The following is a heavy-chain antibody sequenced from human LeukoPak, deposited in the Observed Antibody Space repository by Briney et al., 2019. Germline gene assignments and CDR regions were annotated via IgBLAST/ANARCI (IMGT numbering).Heavy chain of an antibody. V-gene: IGHV5-51*01. CDR1: GYSFTSYW. Sequence: GESLKISCKGSGYSFTSYWIGWVRQMPGKGLEWMGIIYPGDSDTRYSPSSQGQVTISADKSICTAYLQWSSLKASDTAMYYCARQEQDIANYYYYGMDVWGQGTTVTVSS. CDR3: ARQEQDIANYYYYGMDV. D-gene: IGHD5-12*01. CDR2: IYPGDSDT. J-gene: IGHJ6*02.